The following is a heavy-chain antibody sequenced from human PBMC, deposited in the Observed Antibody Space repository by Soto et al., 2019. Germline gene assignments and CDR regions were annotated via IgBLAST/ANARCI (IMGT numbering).Heavy chain of an antibody. Sequence: EVQLVESGGGLVQSGGSLRLSCAASGITFRSYWMHWVRQAPGKGLVWVSRINSDGSSTTYADSVKGRFTISRDNAKNTLFLQMNSLRAEDTAVYFCARGSGYGSSWITFEYWGQGALVTVSS. D-gene: IGHD6-13*01. CDR3: ARGSGYGSSWITFEY. J-gene: IGHJ4*02. V-gene: IGHV3-74*01. CDR1: GITFRSYW. CDR2: INSDGSST.